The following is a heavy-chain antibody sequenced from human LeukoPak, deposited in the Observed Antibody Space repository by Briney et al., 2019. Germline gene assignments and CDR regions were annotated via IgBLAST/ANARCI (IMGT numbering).Heavy chain of an antibody. D-gene: IGHD3-22*01. CDR1: GFSFDDYA. J-gene: IGHJ4*02. CDR2: ISSSSSYI. CDR3: ARGAYYYD. Sequence: PGRSLRLSCTASGFSFDDYAMHWVRQAPGKGLEWVSSISSSSSYIYYADSVKGRFTISRDNAKNSLYLQMNSLRAEDTAVYYCARGAYYYDWGQGTLVTVSS. V-gene: IGHV3-21*01.